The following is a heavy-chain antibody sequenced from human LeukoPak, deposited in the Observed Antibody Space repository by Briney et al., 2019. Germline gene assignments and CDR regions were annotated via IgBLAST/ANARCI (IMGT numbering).Heavy chain of an antibody. CDR2: INPSGGST. Sequence: GASVKASCKASGYTFTSYYMHWVRQAPGQGLEWMGIINPSGGSTSYAQKFQGRVTMTRDTSTSTVYMELSSLRSEDTAVYYCARGTFTMIVVVYNWFDPWGQGTLVTVSS. J-gene: IGHJ5*02. V-gene: IGHV1-46*01. CDR3: ARGTFTMIVVVYNWFDP. D-gene: IGHD3-22*01. CDR1: GYTFTSYY.